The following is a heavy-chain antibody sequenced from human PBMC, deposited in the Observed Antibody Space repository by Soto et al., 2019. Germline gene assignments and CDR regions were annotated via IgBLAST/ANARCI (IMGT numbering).Heavy chain of an antibody. CDR2: IDWDDDK. J-gene: IGHJ4*02. D-gene: IGHD4-4*01. V-gene: IGHV2-70*11. CDR1: GFSLSTSGMC. Sequence: GSGPTLVNPAQTLTLTCTFSGFSLSTSGMCVSWIRQPPGKALEWLARIDWDDDKYYSTSLKTRLTISKDTSKNQVVLTMTNMDPVDTATYYCARTPLDYSNYDAIFDYWGQGTLVTVSS. CDR3: ARTPLDYSNYDAIFDY.